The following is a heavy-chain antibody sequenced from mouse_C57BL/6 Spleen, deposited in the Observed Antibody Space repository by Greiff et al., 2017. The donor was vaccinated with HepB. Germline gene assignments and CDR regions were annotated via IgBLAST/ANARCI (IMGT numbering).Heavy chain of an antibody. Sequence: EVMLVESGGGLVKPGGSLKLSCAASGFTFSDYGMHWVRQAPEKGLEWVAYISSGSSTIYYADTVKGRFTISTDNAKNTLFLQMTSLRSEATAMYYSARASRGDYWGQGTSLTVSS. V-gene: IGHV5-17*01. CDR2: ISSGSSTI. J-gene: IGHJ2*02. CDR3: ARASRGDY. CDR1: GFTFSDYG.